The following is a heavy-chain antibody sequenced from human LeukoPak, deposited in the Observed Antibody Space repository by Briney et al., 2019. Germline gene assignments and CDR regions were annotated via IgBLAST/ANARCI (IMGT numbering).Heavy chain of an antibody. Sequence: NPSETLSLTCAVYGGSFSGYYWSWIRQPPGKGLEWIGEINHSGSTNYNPSLKSRVTISVDTSKNQFSLKLSSVTAADTAVYYCARETTVTTFDWFDPWGQGTLVTVSS. D-gene: IGHD4-17*01. CDR1: GGSFSGYY. V-gene: IGHV4-34*01. J-gene: IGHJ5*02. CDR2: INHSGST. CDR3: ARETTVTTFDWFDP.